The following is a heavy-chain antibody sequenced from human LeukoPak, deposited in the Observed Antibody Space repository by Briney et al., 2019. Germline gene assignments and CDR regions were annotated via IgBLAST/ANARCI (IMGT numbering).Heavy chain of an antibody. CDR2: ISSGSSYI. J-gene: IGHJ4*02. Sequence: GGSLRLSCAASGFTFNRLSMNWVRQAPGKGLEWVSSISSGSSYIYYADSVKGRFTISRDNAKNSLYLQMNSLRAEDTAVYYCAKGRAAAGFDYWGQGTLVTVSS. CDR1: GFTFNRLS. V-gene: IGHV3-21*01. D-gene: IGHD6-13*01. CDR3: AKGRAAAGFDY.